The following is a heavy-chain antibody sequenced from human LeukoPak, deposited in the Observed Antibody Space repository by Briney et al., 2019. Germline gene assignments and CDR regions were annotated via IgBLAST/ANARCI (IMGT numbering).Heavy chain of an antibody. Sequence: ASVKVSCKASGYTFTGYYMHWVRQAPGQGLEWMGWINPNSGGTNYAQKFQGRVTITADKSTSTAYMELSSLRSEDTAVYYCARDVRFSVWGQGTLVTVSS. V-gene: IGHV1-2*02. CDR1: GYTFTGYY. D-gene: IGHD3-10*01. CDR3: ARDVRFSV. CDR2: INPNSGGT. J-gene: IGHJ4*02.